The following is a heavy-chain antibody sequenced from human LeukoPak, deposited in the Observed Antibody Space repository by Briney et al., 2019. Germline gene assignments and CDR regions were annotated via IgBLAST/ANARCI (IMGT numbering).Heavy chain of an antibody. CDR1: GGSISSSSYY. J-gene: IGHJ4*02. V-gene: IGHV4-39*07. Sequence: SETLSLTCTVSGGSISSSSYYWGWIRQPPGKGLEWIGSIYYSGSTYYNPSLKSRVTISVDTSKNQFSLKLSSVTAADTAVYYCARDQVSYYYGSGSYFVAPDYWGQGTLVTVSS. CDR3: ARDQVSYYYGSGSYFVAPDY. CDR2: IYYSGST. D-gene: IGHD3-10*01.